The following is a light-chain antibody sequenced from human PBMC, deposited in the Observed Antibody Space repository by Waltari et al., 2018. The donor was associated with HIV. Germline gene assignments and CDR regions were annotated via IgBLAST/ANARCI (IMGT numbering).Light chain of an antibody. CDR3: GTWDSSLSAYV. Sequence: QSILTRPPSVSAAPGHNVTISCSGTTPTIGKNYVSWYQHLPGKPPKLLIFENDKRPSEIPDRFSGLKSGTSATLGIIGLQPGDEADYFCGTWDSSLSAYVFTTGTKVTV. J-gene: IGLJ1*01. V-gene: IGLV1-51*02. CDR1: TPTIGKNY. CDR2: END.